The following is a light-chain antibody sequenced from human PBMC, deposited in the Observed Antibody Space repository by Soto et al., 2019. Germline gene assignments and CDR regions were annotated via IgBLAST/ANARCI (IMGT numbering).Light chain of an antibody. CDR3: QQYNEWPPWT. J-gene: IGKJ1*01. Sequence: DIVMTQSPATLSVSPGERATLSCSASQSVRNNLAWYQQKPGQAPRLLIFGASTRATGTPARFSGSGSGTEFTLTISSLQSEDFAVYYCQQYNEWPPWTFGQGTKVDIK. CDR2: GAS. CDR1: QSVRNN. V-gene: IGKV3-15*01.